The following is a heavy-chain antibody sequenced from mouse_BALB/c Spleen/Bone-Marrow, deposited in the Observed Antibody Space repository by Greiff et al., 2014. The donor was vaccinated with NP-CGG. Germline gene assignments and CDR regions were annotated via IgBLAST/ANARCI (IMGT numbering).Heavy chain of an antibody. CDR3: ARYWDAY. CDR1: DYTFTTYW. J-gene: IGHJ3*01. Sequence: VQLQQSGTELAKPGASVKMSCTVSDYTFTTYWMHWVKQRPGQGLEWIGYIGPRNGYTEYNQKFKDKATLTADKSSNTAYMQLTSLTFEDSAVYYCARYWDAYWGQGTLVTVSA. V-gene: IGHV1-7*01. D-gene: IGHD4-1*01. CDR2: IGPRNGYT.